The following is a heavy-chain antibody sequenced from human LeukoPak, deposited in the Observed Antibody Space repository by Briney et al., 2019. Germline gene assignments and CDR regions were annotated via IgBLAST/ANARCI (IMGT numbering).Heavy chain of an antibody. J-gene: IGHJ4*02. D-gene: IGHD6-19*01. CDR1: GGSISRYY. Sequence: PSETLSLTCTVSGGSISRYYWSWIRQPAGKGLEWIGRIYTSGSTNYNPSLKSRVTMSVDTSKNQFSLKLSSVTAADTAVYYCAREDSSGWYYFDYWGQGTLVTVSS. V-gene: IGHV4-4*07. CDR3: AREDSSGWYYFDY. CDR2: IYTSGST.